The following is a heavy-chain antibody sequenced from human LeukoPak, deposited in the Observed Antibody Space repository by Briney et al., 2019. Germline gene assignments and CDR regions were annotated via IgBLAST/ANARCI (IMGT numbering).Heavy chain of an antibody. D-gene: IGHD2-2*01. CDR2: IDPSSTYI. CDR1: GFIFRSYS. J-gene: IGHJ4*02. V-gene: IGHV3-21*01. CDR3: ARAPTVLVGYCSSSSCQADY. Sequence: GWSLRLPCAASGFIFRSYSLNWVRQAPGKGLEWVAAIDPSSTYIYYADSVKGRFTIARDNAENSLYLQMNSLRVEDTAVYYCARAPTVLVGYCSSSSCQADYWGQGTLVTVSS.